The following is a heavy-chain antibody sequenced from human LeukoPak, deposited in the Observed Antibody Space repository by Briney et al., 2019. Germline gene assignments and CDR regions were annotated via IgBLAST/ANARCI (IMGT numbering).Heavy chain of an antibody. CDR1: GGTFSSYA. D-gene: IGHD4-17*01. CDR2: IIPIFGTA. J-gene: IGHJ4*02. Sequence: GASVKVSCKASGGTFSSYAISWVRQAPGQGLEWMGGIIPIFGTANYAQKFQGRVTITADESTSTAYMELSSLRSEDTAVYYCARNDYGYFTLSYWGQGTLVTVSS. CDR3: ARNDYGYFTLSY. V-gene: IGHV1-69*01.